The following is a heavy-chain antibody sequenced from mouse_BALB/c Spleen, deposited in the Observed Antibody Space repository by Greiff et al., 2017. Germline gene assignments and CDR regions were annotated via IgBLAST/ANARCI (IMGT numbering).Heavy chain of an antibody. CDR2: IYPGNSDT. CDR1: GYSFTSYW. D-gene: IGHD2-4*01. Sequence: VQLQQSGTVLARPGASVKMSCKASGYSFTSYWMHWVKQRPGQGLEWIGAIYPGNSDTSYNQKFKGKAKLTAVTSASTAYMELSSLTNEDSAVYYCTRSYYDYDDAMDYWGQGTSVTVSS. V-gene: IGHV1-5*01. CDR3: TRSYYDYDDAMDY. J-gene: IGHJ4*01.